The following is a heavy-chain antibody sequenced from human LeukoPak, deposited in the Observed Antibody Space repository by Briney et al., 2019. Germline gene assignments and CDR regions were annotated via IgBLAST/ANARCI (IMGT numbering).Heavy chain of an antibody. D-gene: IGHD6-6*01. Sequence: GGSLRLSCAASGFSFSRYAMSWVRQAPGKGLEWVSAITDSGGDTYHADSVKGRFTISRDNSKNTLFLQMNSLRVEDTAVYYCAKGGSSSRPYYFDYWGQGTLVTVSS. CDR3: AKGGSSSRPYYFDY. V-gene: IGHV3-23*01. CDR2: ITDSGGDT. CDR1: GFSFSRYA. J-gene: IGHJ4*02.